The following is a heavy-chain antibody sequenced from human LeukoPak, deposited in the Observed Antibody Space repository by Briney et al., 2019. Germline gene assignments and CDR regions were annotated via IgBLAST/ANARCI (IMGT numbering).Heavy chain of an antibody. Sequence: ASVKVSCKASGYTFTGDYMYWVRQAPGQGLERMGWINPNSGGTKYAQKFQGRVTMTRDTSISTAYMELGSLRSDDTAMYYCARADIVVVPGLLSSGWYLFDYWGQGTLVTVSS. V-gene: IGHV1-2*02. CDR2: INPNSGGT. CDR3: ARADIVVVPGLLSSGWYLFDY. J-gene: IGHJ4*02. D-gene: IGHD2-2*01. CDR1: GYTFTGDY.